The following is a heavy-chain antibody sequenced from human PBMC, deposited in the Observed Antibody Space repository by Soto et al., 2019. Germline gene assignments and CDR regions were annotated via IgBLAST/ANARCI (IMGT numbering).Heavy chain of an antibody. D-gene: IGHD3-22*01. J-gene: IGHJ4*02. CDR2: ISYSGSA. Sequence: SETLSLTCTVSGGSVSSGAYYWSWIRQHPGKGLEWIGYISYSGSAYYNPSLKSRVTISVDTSKNQFSLKLSSVTAADTAVYYCARLVYDSSGYRPGWGQGTLVTVSS. V-gene: IGHV4-31*03. CDR1: GGSVSSGAYY. CDR3: ARLVYDSSGYRPG.